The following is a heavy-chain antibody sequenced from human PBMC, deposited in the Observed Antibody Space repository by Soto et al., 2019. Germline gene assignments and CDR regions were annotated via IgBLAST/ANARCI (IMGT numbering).Heavy chain of an antibody. CDR2: ISYDGSNK. CDR3: ARDPRHPGIAAAGTGIDD. V-gene: IGHV3-30-3*01. CDR1: GFTFSSYA. Sequence: PGGSLRLSCAASGFTFSSYAMHWVGQAPGKGLEWVAVISYDGSNKYYADSVKGRFTISRDNSKNTLYLQMNSLRAEDTAVYYCARDPRHPGIAAAGTGIDDWGQGTLVTVSS. D-gene: IGHD6-13*01. J-gene: IGHJ4*02.